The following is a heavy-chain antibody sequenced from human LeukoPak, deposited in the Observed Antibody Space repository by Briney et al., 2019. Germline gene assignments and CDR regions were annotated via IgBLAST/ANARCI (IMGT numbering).Heavy chain of an antibody. Sequence: GGSLRLSCTVSGFTVSTYTIHWVRQAPGEGLQWVSLLSHDGSVRYGGSVKGRFTISRDNSKNTLYLQMNSLRAEDTAVYYCARDDFGTLDYWGQGTLVTVSS. CDR1: GFTVSTYT. CDR3: ARDDFGTLDY. CDR2: LSHDGSVR. V-gene: IGHV3-30*04. J-gene: IGHJ4*02. D-gene: IGHD4-17*01.